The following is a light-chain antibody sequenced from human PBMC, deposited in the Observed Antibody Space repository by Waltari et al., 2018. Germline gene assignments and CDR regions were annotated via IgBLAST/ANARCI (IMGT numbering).Light chain of an antibody. J-gene: IGLJ2*01. V-gene: IGLV2-14*03. CDR3: SSYTNSNTLV. CDR1: SSDVGAYNY. CDR2: DVS. Sequence: QSALTQPASVSGSPGQSITISCTGTSSDVGAYNYISWYQQHPGKATKLMIYDVSNRPSGVSDRFSGSKSGNSASLTIAGLQAEDEADYYCSSYTNSNTLVFGGGTNLTVL.